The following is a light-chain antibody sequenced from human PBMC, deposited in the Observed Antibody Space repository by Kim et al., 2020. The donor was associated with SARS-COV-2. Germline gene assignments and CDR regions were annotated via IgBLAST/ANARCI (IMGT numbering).Light chain of an antibody. Sequence: VYPGERATHSCRASQSVNSNVAWDRKKPGQAPGIRIYGASTRATDIPARFSGSGSGTEFILTISSLQSEDFAVYYCQQYEKWPRTFGGGTKVDIK. CDR2: GAS. J-gene: IGKJ4*02. CDR1: QSVNSN. CDR3: QQYEKWPRT. V-gene: IGKV3-15*01.